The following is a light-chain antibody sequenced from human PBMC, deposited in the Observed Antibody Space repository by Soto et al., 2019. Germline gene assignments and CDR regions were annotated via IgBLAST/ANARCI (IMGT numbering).Light chain of an antibody. CDR2: DAS. Sequence: EIVLTQSPGTLSLSPGERATLSCRASQSVTSNYLAWYQQKPGQAPRLLIYDASSRATGIPDRFSGSGFGTGFALTIGRLEPEDFAVYYCQQYGSSPTFGGGTKVEIK. CDR1: QSVTSNY. J-gene: IGKJ4*01. CDR3: QQYGSSPT. V-gene: IGKV3-20*01.